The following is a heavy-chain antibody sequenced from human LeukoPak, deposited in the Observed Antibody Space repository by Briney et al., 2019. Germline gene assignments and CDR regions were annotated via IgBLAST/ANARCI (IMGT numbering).Heavy chain of an antibody. CDR3: ARIGGSSSGY. CDR1: GGSFSGYY. J-gene: IGHJ4*02. V-gene: IGHV4-34*01. D-gene: IGHD6-6*01. Sequence: PSKTLSLTCAVYGGSFSGYYWSWIRQPPGKGLEWIGEINHSGSTNYNPSLKSRVTISVDTSKNQFSLKLSSVTAADTAVYYCARIGGSSSGYWGQGTLVTVSS. CDR2: INHSGST.